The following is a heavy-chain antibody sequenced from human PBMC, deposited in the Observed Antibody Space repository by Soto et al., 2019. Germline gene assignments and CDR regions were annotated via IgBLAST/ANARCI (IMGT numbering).Heavy chain of an antibody. V-gene: IGHV4-4*07. D-gene: IGHD6-25*01. CDR1: GTSFTCCS. J-gene: IGHJ4*02. Sequence: QVQLQESGPGLVKPSETLSLTCTVSGTSFTCCSWSWIRQPAGRGLEWIGRFYSTESRIYNPNLKRRVTIPVDTSNNELSVKVASVTAEDPAVYYCARAGDTAVDLWGQVSPVTVSP. CDR2: FYSTESR. CDR3: ARAGDTAVDL.